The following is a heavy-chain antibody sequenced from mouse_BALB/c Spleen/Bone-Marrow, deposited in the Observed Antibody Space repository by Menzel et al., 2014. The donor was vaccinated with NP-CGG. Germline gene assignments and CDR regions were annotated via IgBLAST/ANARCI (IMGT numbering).Heavy chain of an antibody. V-gene: IGHV1-4*01. CDR3: ARGKTGFYGMDY. D-gene: IGHD4-1*01. J-gene: IGHJ4*01. CDR1: GYTFTNYT. Sequence: QVQLQQSGAELARPGASVKMSCKASGYTFTNYTMHWVRQRPGQGLEWIGYINPSSGYTNYNQKFKDTATLTADKSSSTAYMQLSSLTSADSAVYYCARGKTGFYGMDYWGQRASVTVSS. CDR2: INPSSGYT.